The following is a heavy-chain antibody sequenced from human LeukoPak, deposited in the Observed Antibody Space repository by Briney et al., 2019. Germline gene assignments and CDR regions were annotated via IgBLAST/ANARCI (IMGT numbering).Heavy chain of an antibody. D-gene: IGHD6-19*01. V-gene: IGHV3-30*04. CDR3: AKGSGYSSGWNYYYYYGMDV. CDR2: ISYDGSNK. Sequence: PGGSLRLSCAASGFTFSSYAMHWVRQAPGKGLEWVAVISYDGSNKYYADSVKGRFTISRDNSKNTLYLQMNSLRAEDTAVYYCAKGSGYSSGWNYYYYYGMDVWGQGTTVTVSS. CDR1: GFTFSSYA. J-gene: IGHJ6*02.